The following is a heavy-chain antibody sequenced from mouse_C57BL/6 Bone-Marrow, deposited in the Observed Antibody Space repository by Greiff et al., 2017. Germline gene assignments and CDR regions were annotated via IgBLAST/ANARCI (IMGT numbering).Heavy chain of an antibody. V-gene: IGHV2-2*01. Sequence: QVQLQQSGPGLVQPSQSLSITCTVSGFSLTSYGVHWVRQSPGKGLEWLGVIWSGGSTDYNAAFISRLSISKYNSKSQFFFKMNSLQADDTAIYYCASYVSSPAWFAYWGQGTLVTVSA. J-gene: IGHJ3*01. CDR2: IWSGGST. CDR1: GFSLTSYG. D-gene: IGHD1-1*01. CDR3: ASYVSSPAWFAY.